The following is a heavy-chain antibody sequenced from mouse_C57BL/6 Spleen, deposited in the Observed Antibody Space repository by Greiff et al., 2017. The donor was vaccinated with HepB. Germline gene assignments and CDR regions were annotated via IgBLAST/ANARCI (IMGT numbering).Heavy chain of an antibody. Sequence: VQLKQSGPELVKPGASVKIPCKASGYTFTDYNMDWVKQSHGKSLEWIGDINPNNGGTIYNQKFKGKATLTVDKSSSTAYMELRSLTSEDTAVYYCARGGIYYGYDRPFAYWGQGTLVTVSA. V-gene: IGHV1-18*01. J-gene: IGHJ3*01. D-gene: IGHD2-2*01. CDR2: INPNNGGT. CDR1: GYTFTDYN. CDR3: ARGGIYYGYDRPFAY.